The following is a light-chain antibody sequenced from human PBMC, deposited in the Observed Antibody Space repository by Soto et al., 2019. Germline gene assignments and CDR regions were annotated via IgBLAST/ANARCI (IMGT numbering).Light chain of an antibody. CDR2: GNS. J-gene: IGLJ2*01. V-gene: IGLV1-40*01. Sequence: QSVLTQPPSVSGAPGQRVTISCTGSSSNIGAGFDVHWYHQIAGTAPKLLIYGNSNRPSGVPDRFSGSKSGTSASLAITGLQTGDEADYYCATWDGSLPGEVFGGGTKLTVL. CDR1: SSNIGAGFD. CDR3: ATWDGSLPGEV.